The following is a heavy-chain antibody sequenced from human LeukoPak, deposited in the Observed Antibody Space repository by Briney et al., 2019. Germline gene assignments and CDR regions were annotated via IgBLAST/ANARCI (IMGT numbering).Heavy chain of an antibody. J-gene: IGHJ4*02. CDR2: INAGNGNT. V-gene: IGHV1-3*03. D-gene: IGHD3/OR15-3a*01. CDR1: GYTFTSYG. CDR3: ARAWDWNFDY. Sequence: ASVKVSCKASGYTFTSYGISWVRQAPGQGLEWMGWINAGNGNTKYSQEFQGRVTITRDTSASTAYMELSSLRSEDMAVYYCARAWDWNFDYWGQGTLVTVSS.